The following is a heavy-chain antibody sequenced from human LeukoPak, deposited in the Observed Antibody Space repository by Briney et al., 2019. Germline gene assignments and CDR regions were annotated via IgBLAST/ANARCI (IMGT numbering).Heavy chain of an antibody. D-gene: IGHD6-6*01. CDR2: INHSGST. J-gene: IGHJ4*02. CDR1: GGSFSGYY. CDR3: ARGSIAARLNYFDY. V-gene: IGHV4-34*01. Sequence: SETLSLTCAVYGGSFSGYYWSWIRQPPGNGLEWIVEINHSGSTNYNPSLKSRVTISVHTSRNQCSLKLSSVTAADTAVYYCARGSIAARLNYFDYWGQGTLVTVSS.